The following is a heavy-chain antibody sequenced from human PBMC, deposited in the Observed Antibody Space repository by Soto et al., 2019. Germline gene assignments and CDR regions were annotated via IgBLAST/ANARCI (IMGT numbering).Heavy chain of an antibody. CDR2: ISGSGGST. J-gene: IGHJ6*02. Sequence: GGSLRLSCAASGFTFSSYAMSWVRQAPGKGLEWVSAISGSGGSTYYADSVKGRFTISRDNSKNTLYLQMNSLRAEDTAVYYCAKDHRRQQLVWYYYYGMDVWGQGTTVTVSS. CDR1: GFTFSSYA. V-gene: IGHV3-23*01. CDR3: AKDHRRQQLVWYYYYGMDV. D-gene: IGHD6-13*01.